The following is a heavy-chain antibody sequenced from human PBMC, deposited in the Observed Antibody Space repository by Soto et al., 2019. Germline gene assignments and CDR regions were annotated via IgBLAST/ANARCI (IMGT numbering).Heavy chain of an antibody. D-gene: IGHD5-12*01. J-gene: IGHJ4*02. Sequence: SETLSLTCTVSGGSISSSSYYWGWIRQPPGKGLEWIGSIYYSGSTYYNPSLKSRVTISVDTSKNQFSLKLSSVTAADTAVYYCASLVTILRYYYFDYWGQGTLVTVSS. CDR1: GGSISSSSYY. V-gene: IGHV4-39*01. CDR2: IYYSGST. CDR3: ASLVTILRYYYFDY.